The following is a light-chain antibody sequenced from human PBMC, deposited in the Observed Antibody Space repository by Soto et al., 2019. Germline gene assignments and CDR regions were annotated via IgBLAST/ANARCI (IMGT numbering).Light chain of an antibody. Sequence: DIPMTQSPSTLSASVGDRVTITCRASQSISSWLAWYQQKPGKAPKLLIYKASSLESGVPSRFSGSGSGTEFTPTISSLQPDDFATYYCQQSFTCGPATKVDIK. J-gene: IGKJ3*01. CDR2: KAS. CDR1: QSISSW. V-gene: IGKV1-5*03. CDR3: QQSFT.